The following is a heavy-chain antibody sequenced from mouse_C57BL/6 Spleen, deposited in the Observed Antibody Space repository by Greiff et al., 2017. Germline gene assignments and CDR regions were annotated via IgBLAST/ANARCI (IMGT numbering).Heavy chain of an antibody. D-gene: IGHD1-1*01. CDR3: ARKWGYGSSYDWYFDV. V-gene: IGHV1-18*01. Sequence: VQLQQSGPELVKPGASVKIPCKASGYTFTDYNMDWVKQSHGKSLEWIGDINPNNGGTIYNQKFKGKATLTVDKSSSTAYMELRSLTSEDTAVYYCARKWGYGSSYDWYFDVWGTGTTVTVSS. CDR1: GYTFTDYN. J-gene: IGHJ1*03. CDR2: INPNNGGT.